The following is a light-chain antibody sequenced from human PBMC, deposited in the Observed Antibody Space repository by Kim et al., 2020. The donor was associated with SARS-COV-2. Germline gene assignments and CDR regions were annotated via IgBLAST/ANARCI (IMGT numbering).Light chain of an antibody. V-gene: IGLV1-44*01. CDR2: SDK. CDR3: AAWDDIQSGPV. J-gene: IGLJ2*01. CDR1: SANLGGKT. Sequence: QTVTIACSGSSANLGGKTTSWYQRGPGTAPKLLIYSDKERPSGVPDRFSGSKSGTSASLAITGLQSGDEADYYCAAWDDIQSGPVFGGGTQLTVL.